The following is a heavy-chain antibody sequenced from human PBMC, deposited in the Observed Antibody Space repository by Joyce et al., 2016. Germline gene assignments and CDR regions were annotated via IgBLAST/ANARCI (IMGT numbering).Heavy chain of an antibody. D-gene: IGHD6-13*01. Sequence: EVQLVESGGGLVQPGGSLRLSCAASGFTFSTYSMNWVRQTPGTGLEWVSYISSSSSSSSIYYGDSGKGRFTIYRYNDKNSLFLQMNSLGAEDTAVYYCARCRSHFQLVPEWYFDLWGRGTLVTVSS. CDR1: GFTFSTYS. J-gene: IGHJ2*01. V-gene: IGHV3-48*01. CDR2: ISSSSSSSSI. CDR3: ARCRSHFQLVPEWYFDL.